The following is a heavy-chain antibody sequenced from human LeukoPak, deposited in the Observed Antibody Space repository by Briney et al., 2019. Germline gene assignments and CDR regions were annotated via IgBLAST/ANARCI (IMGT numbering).Heavy chain of an antibody. CDR2: ISAYNGNT. D-gene: IGHD1-26*01. CDR1: GYTFTSYG. Sequence: ASVKVSCKASGYTFTSYGFSWVQQAPGQGLEWMGWISAYNGNTNYAQKLQGRVTITADESTSTAYMELSSLRSEDTAVYYCASSSGEWELLTAFDIWGQGTMVTVSS. CDR3: ASSSGEWELLTAFDI. V-gene: IGHV1-18*01. J-gene: IGHJ3*02.